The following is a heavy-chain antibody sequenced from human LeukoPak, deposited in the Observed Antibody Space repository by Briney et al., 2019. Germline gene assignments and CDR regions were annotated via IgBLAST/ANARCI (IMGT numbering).Heavy chain of an antibody. V-gene: IGHV1-2*02. Sequence: GASVNVSCKASGYTFTGYFMHWVRQAPGQGLEWMGWISPNSGDTDIAQKFQGRVTMTRDTSIATSYMEVDSLTSDDTAVYYCARESACGTTNCLAPADWLDPWGQGTLVIVSS. CDR3: ARESACGTTNCLAPADWLDP. D-gene: IGHD2-2*01. CDR2: ISPNSGDT. CDR1: GYTFTGYF. J-gene: IGHJ5*02.